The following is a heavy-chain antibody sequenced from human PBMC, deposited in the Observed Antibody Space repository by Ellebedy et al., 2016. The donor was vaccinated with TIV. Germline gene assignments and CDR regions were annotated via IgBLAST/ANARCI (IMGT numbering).Heavy chain of an antibody. Sequence: GGSLRLSCVAPGFSFSSYAMHWVRQAPGKGLEWVAVISYDGRNKYYADSVKGRFNISRDNSKSTLYLQMNSLRAEDTAVYYCAKGSLGYCSGSSCYCDYWGQGTLVTVSS. V-gene: IGHV3-30*18. J-gene: IGHJ4*02. CDR2: ISYDGRNK. D-gene: IGHD2-15*01. CDR3: AKGSLGYCSGSSCYCDY. CDR1: GFSFSSYA.